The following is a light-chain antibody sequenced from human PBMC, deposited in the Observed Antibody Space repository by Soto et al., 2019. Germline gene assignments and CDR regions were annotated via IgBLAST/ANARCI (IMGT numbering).Light chain of an antibody. CDR2: ENN. CDR3: QSYDSSLSGYV. CDR1: SSNIGAGYE. J-gene: IGLJ1*01. Sequence: QSVLTQPPSVSEAPGQRGTISCTGSSSNIGAGYEAHWYQQVPGTAPKLLIYENNNRPSGGPDRFSGSKSGTSASLAITGLQAEDEAEYYCQSYDSSLSGYVFGTGTKLTVL. V-gene: IGLV1-40*01.